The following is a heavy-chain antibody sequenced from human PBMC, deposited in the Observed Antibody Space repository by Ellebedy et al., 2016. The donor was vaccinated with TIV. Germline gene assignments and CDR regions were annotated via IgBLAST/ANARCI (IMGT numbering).Heavy chain of an antibody. CDR2: FYHSGNT. J-gene: IGHJ3*02. V-gene: IGHV4-30-2*01. D-gene: IGHD1/OR15-1a*01. Sequence: SETLSLTXAVSGGSISSGGYSWSWIRKPPGKGLEWIGYFYHSGNTYYNPSLKSRVTISVGRSKNQFSLRLSSVTAADTAVYYCARCNWNNGSAFDIWGQGTTVTVSS. CDR3: ARCNWNNGSAFDI. CDR1: GGSISSGGYS.